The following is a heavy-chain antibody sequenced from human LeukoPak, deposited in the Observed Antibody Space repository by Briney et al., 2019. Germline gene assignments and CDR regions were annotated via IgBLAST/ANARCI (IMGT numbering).Heavy chain of an antibody. Sequence: SETLSLTCTVSGGSISSYYWSWIRQPPGKGLEWIGYIYYSGSTNYNPSLKSRVTISVDTSKNQFSLKLSSVTAADTAVYYCARAERQLSLYMDVWGKGTTVTVSS. CDR1: GGSISSYY. CDR3: ARAERQLSLYMDV. D-gene: IGHD6-13*01. CDR2: IYYSGST. V-gene: IGHV4-59*12. J-gene: IGHJ6*03.